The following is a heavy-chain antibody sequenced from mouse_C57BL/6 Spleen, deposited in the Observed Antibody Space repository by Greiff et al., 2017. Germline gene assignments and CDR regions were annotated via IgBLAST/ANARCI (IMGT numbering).Heavy chain of an antibody. D-gene: IGHD2-5*01. CDR3: ACSNYGAY. V-gene: IGHV1-64*01. CDR1: GYTFTSYW. CDR2: LHPNSGST. Sequence: VQLQQPGAELVKPGASVKLSCKASGYTFTSYWLHWVKQRPGQGLEWLGMLHPNSGSTHYNEKVKSKATLTVYKSSSTAYMQLSSLTSEDSAVYYCACSNYGAYWGQGTLVTVSA. J-gene: IGHJ3*01.